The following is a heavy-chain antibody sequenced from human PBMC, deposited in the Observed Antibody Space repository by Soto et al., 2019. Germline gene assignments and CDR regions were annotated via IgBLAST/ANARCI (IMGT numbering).Heavy chain of an antibody. Sequence: EVQLLESGGGLVQPGGSLRLSCAASGFTFSSYGMTWVRQAPGKGLEWVSFSSATGAGTYYADAVKGRFTISRDNSKNTLYLQMTSLRADDTAVYYCAKDRRAGGNSGFYSDFWGQGDLVIVSS. J-gene: IGHJ4*02. CDR1: GFTFSSYG. CDR2: SSATGAGT. CDR3: AKDRRAGGNSGFYSDF. D-gene: IGHD1-7*01. V-gene: IGHV3-23*01.